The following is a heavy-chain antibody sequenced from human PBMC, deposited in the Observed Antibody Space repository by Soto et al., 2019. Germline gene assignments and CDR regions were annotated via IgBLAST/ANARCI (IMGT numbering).Heavy chain of an antibody. V-gene: IGHV3-15*01. CDR3: TTWGSSSWSYGMDV. CDR1: GFTFSNAW. Sequence: PGGSLRLSCAASGFTFSNAWMSWVRQAPGKGLEWVGRIKSKTDGGITDYAAPVKGRFTISRDDSKNTLYLQMNSLKTEDTAVYYCTTWGSSSWSYGMDVWGQGTTVTVSS. D-gene: IGHD6-13*01. CDR2: IKSKTDGGIT. J-gene: IGHJ6*02.